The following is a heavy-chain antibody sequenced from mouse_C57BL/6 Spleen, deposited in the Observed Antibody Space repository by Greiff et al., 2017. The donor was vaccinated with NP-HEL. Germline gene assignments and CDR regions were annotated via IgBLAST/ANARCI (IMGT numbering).Heavy chain of an antibody. D-gene: IGHD1-1*01. CDR3: ARGYYGSSSAMDY. CDR2: IHPNSGST. J-gene: IGHJ4*01. V-gene: IGHV1-64*01. Sequence: VKLQQPGAELVKPGASVKLSCKASGYTFTSYWMHWVKQRPGQGLEWIGMIHPNSGSTNYNEKFKSKATLTVDKSSSTAYMQLSSLTSEDSAVYYCARGYYGSSSAMDYWGQGTSVTVSS. CDR1: GYTFTSYW.